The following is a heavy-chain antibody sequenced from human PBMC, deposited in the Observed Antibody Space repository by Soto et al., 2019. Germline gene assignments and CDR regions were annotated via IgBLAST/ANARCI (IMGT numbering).Heavy chain of an antibody. D-gene: IGHD6-13*01. CDR3: ARDLLIAAAGLYYYYYMAV. V-gene: IGHV1-18*01. J-gene: IGHJ6*03. CDR2: ISAYNGNT. Sequence: ASVKVSCKASGYTFTSYGISWVRQAPGQGLEWMGRISAYNGNTNYAQKLQGRVTMATDTSTSTAYMELRSLRSDDTAVYYCARDLLIAAAGLYYYYYMAVWGKGTTVTVSS. CDR1: GYTFTSYG.